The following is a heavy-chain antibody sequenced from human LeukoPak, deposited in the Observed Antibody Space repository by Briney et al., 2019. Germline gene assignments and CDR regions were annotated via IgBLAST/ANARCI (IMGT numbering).Heavy chain of an antibody. D-gene: IGHD2-2*02. CDR1: GGTFSSYA. V-gene: IGHV1-69*05. J-gene: IGHJ4*02. Sequence: SVKVSCKASGGTFSSYAISWVRQAPGQGLEWMGGIIPIFGTANYAQKFQGRVTITTDESTSTAYMELSSLRSEDTAVYYCARVYCSSTSCYTGYFDYWGQGTLVTVSS. CDR3: ARVYCSSTSCYTGYFDY. CDR2: IIPIFGTA.